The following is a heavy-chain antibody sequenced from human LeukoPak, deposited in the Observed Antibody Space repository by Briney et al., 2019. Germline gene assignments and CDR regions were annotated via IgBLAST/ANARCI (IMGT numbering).Heavy chain of an antibody. D-gene: IGHD6-6*01. CDR1: GYTFTSYD. Sequence: ASVKVSCKASGYTFTSYDINWVRQATGQGLEWMGWMNPNSGNTGYAQKFQGRVTMTRNTSISTAHMELSSLRSEDTAVYYCARARGWRGGSSSSGSGRVGDYYYYYMDVWGKGTTVTVSS. CDR3: ARARGWRGGSSSSGSGRVGDYYYYYMDV. CDR2: MNPNSGNT. V-gene: IGHV1-8*01. J-gene: IGHJ6*03.